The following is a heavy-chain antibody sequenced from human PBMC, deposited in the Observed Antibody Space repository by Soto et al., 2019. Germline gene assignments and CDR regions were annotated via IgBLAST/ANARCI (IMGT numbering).Heavy chain of an antibody. Sequence: PXESLLLSCAVSGFICSSYDMSWVRQAPGKGLEWVSTILVGGSPHYEDSVKGRFTISRDTSKNTVYLQMNSLTAGDTAVYYCAKATATSGGAFEIYGQGAMVTVSS. V-gene: IGHV3-23*01. D-gene: IGHD1-1*01. CDR3: AKATATSGGAFEI. CDR1: GFICSSYD. CDR2: ILVGGSP. J-gene: IGHJ3*02.